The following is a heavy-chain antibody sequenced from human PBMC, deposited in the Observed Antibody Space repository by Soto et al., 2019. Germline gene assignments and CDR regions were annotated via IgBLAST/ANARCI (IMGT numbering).Heavy chain of an antibody. CDR1: GFTFSSYS. CDR2: ISSSSSYI. V-gene: IGHV3-21*06. D-gene: IGHD6-19*01. J-gene: IGHJ3*02. CDR3: ARAKGGQWLVDAFHI. Sequence: EVQLVESGGGLVKPGGSLRLSCGASGFTFSSYSMNSVRQAPGKGLELVSSISSSSSYIYYADSVKGRITICRDNDKNSLYLKMNSLRDEDTTVYYCARAKGGQWLVDAFHIRAPGTMVPVSS.